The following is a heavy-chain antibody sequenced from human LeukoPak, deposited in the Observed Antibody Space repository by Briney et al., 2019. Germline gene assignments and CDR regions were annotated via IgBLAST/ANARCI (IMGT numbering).Heavy chain of an antibody. Sequence: GGSLRLSCAASGFTFSSYGMHWVRQAPGKGLEWVAFIRYDGSNKYYADSVKGRFTISRDNSKNTLYLQMNSLRAEDTAVYYCAKDHYYGSGSPLDWGQGTLVTVSS. J-gene: IGHJ4*02. D-gene: IGHD3-10*01. V-gene: IGHV3-30*02. CDR1: GFTFSSYG. CDR3: AKDHYYGSGSPLD. CDR2: IRYDGSNK.